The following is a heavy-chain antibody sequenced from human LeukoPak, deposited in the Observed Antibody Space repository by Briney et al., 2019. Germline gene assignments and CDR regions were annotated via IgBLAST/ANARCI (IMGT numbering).Heavy chain of an antibody. D-gene: IGHD3-22*01. CDR1: GGSISSYY. CDR2: IYYSGST. CDR3: ARVGRYYDSSGYPFDY. V-gene: IGHV4-59*01. J-gene: IGHJ4*02. Sequence: PSETLSLTCTVSGGSISSYYWSWIRQPPGKGLEWIGYIYYSGSTNHNPSLKSRVTISVDTSKNQFSLKLSSVTAADTAVYYCARVGRYYDSSGYPFDYWGQGTLVTVSS.